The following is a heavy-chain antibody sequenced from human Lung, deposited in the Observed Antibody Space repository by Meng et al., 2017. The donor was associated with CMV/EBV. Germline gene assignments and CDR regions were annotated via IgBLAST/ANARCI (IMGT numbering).Heavy chain of an antibody. J-gene: IGHJ5*02. CDR2: IYCHDDS. CDR3: AVFTGSWFDP. CDR1: GVSISTSEGD. D-gene: IGHD1-14*01. V-gene: IGHV2-5*01. Sequence: LMRSRPALVQPSQPPTLLFTLCGVSISTSEGDVGCILQPPRKDLEWCAGIYCHDDSRYSPSLQSRLTTTTVASKNHLVLTLPNIDPVDATTVYCAVFTGSWFDPWGQGTLVTVSS.